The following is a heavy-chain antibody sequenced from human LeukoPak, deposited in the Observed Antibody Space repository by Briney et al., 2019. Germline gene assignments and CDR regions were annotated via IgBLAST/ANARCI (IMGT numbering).Heavy chain of an antibody. CDR1: GFTFSSYG. V-gene: IGHV3-33*01. Sequence: GRSLRLSCAASGFTFSSYGMHWVRQAPGKGLEWVAVIWYDGSNKYYADSVKGRFTISRDNSKNTLYLQMNSLRAEDTAVYYCARDTEMATMVAFDIWGQGTMVTVSS. CDR2: IWYDGSNK. CDR3: ARDTEMATMVAFDI. D-gene: IGHD5-24*01. J-gene: IGHJ3*02.